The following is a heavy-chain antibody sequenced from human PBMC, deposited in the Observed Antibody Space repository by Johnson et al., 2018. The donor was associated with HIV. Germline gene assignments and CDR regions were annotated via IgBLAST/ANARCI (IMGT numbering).Heavy chain of an antibody. CDR3: ARARTVVIARPDAFDI. V-gene: IGHV3-23*04. Sequence: VQLVESGGGLVQPGGSLRLSCAASGFTFNTYAMSWVRQAPGKGLEWVPSIRGSGGNTFYADSVRGRFTISRDNSQNTLYLQMNSLRAEDTALYYCARARTVVIARPDAFDIWGQGTMVTVSS. J-gene: IGHJ3*02. CDR2: IRGSGGNT. CDR1: GFTFNTYA. D-gene: IGHD2-21*01.